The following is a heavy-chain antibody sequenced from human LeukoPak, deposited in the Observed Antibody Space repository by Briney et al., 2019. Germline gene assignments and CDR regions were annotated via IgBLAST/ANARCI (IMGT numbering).Heavy chain of an antibody. CDR3: ASDHSSSSDGYWFDP. Sequence: ASVKVSCKASGYILTGYYMQWVRQAPGQGLEWMGWINPNSGGTYYAQKFQGRVTMTRDTSISTAYMELSRLRSDDTAVYYCASDHSSSSDGYWFDPWGQGTLVTVSS. CDR1: GYILTGYY. D-gene: IGHD6-6*01. V-gene: IGHV1-2*02. CDR2: INPNSGGT. J-gene: IGHJ5*02.